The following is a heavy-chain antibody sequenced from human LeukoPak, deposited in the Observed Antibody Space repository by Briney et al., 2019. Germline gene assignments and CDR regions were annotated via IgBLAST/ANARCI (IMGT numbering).Heavy chain of an antibody. Sequence: GGSLRLSCAASGFTFSSYGMHWVRQAPGKGLEWVSSISSSSSYIYYADSVKGRFTISRDNAKNSLYLQMNSLRAEDMAVYYCARGRENYYDSSGYYYGSDAFDIWGQGTMVTVSS. CDR2: ISSSSSYI. V-gene: IGHV3-21*01. CDR1: GFTFSSYG. D-gene: IGHD3-22*01. CDR3: ARGRENYYDSSGYYYGSDAFDI. J-gene: IGHJ3*02.